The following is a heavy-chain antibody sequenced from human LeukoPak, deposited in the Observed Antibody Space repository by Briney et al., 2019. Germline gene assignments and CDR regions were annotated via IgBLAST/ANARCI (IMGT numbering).Heavy chain of an antibody. D-gene: IGHD3-10*01. CDR1: GGTFSSYA. V-gene: IGHV1-69*05. Sequence: SVKVSCKASGGTFSSYAISWVRQAPGAGLEWMGGIIPIFGTANYAQKFQGRVKITTDEATSTAYMEMRSLRSGDTAVYYCARASGSSFLDYWGQGTLVTVTS. J-gene: IGHJ4*02. CDR2: IIPIFGTA. CDR3: ARASGSSFLDY.